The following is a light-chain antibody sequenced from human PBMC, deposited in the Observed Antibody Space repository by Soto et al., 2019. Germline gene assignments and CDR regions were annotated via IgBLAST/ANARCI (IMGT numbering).Light chain of an antibody. CDR3: QQYDNWPLT. J-gene: IGKJ4*01. CDR2: AAS. CDR1: QSISSN. Sequence: EIVMTQSPGTLSLSPGERATLSFRASQSISSNLAWYQQKPGQAPRLLIYAASTRATGFPARFSGSGSGTEFTLTISSLQSEDFAVYYCQQYDNWPLTFGGGTKVDI. V-gene: IGKV3-15*01.